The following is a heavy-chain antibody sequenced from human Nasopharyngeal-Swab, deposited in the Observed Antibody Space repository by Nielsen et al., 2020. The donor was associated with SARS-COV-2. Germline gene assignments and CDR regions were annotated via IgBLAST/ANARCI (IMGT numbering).Heavy chain of an antibody. J-gene: IGHJ6*02. CDR2: IYIGDSDT. CDR1: GYSFTNYC. D-gene: IGHD6-13*01. V-gene: IGHV5-51*01. Sequence: GESLKISCKGSGYSFTNYCIAWVRQMPGKGLEWMGIIYIGDSDTRYSPSFQGQVTISADKSISTAYLQWSSLKASDTAMYYCARLNGGVAAAGYYYYYGMDVWGQGTTVTVSS. CDR3: ARLNGGVAAAGYYYYYGMDV.